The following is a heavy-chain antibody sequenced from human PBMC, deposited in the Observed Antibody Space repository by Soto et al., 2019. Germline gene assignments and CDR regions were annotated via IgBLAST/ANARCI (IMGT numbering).Heavy chain of an antibody. CDR2: IYPSDSDT. D-gene: IGHD4-17*01. CDR3: ARPANTVADHFDL. J-gene: IGHJ4*02. V-gene: IGHV5-51*01. CDR1: GYTFTIYW. Sequence: GESRKISCQVSGYTFTIYWIGWVRQMPGKGLEWMGIIYPSDSDTRYSPSFQGQVTISADQSINTAYLQWDSLKASDTAIYYCARPANTVADHFDLWGQGTPVTVSS.